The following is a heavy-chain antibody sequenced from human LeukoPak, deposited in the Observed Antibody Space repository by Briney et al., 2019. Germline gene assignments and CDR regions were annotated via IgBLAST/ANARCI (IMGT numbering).Heavy chain of an antibody. D-gene: IGHD4-23*01. V-gene: IGHV3-30*04. CDR3: ARERTTVVSPFVY. Sequence: GGSLRLSCAASGFNFSSYAMHWVRQAPGEGLEWVGLISYGGIDKSYADSVKGRFTISRDNSKNTLYLQMNSLRAEDTAVYYCARERTTVVSPFVYWGQGTLVTVSS. J-gene: IGHJ4*02. CDR1: GFNFSSYA. CDR2: ISYGGIDK.